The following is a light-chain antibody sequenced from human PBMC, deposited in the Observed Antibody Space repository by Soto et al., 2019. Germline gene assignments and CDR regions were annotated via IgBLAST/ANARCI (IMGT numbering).Light chain of an antibody. CDR2: EVS. CDR3: TSYTRSSTYV. J-gene: IGLJ1*01. Sequence: QSALTQPASVSGSPGQSLNISCTGTSGDVGAYNYVSWYQQHPGKALKLMIYEVSNRPSGVSNRFSGSKSVNTASMTISGLQAEDEADYDCTSYTRSSTYVFGTGTKVTVL. CDR1: SGDVGAYNY. V-gene: IGLV2-14*01.